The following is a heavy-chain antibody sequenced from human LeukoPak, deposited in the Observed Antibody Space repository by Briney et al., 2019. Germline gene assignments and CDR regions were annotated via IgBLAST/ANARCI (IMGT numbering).Heavy chain of an antibody. J-gene: IGHJ4*02. Sequence: SETLSLTCSVSGGSIKTYYWTWIRQHPGKGLEWIGDIHYSGSTDSNPSLMGRVTISLDTSKSQFSLELRSVTAADTAVYYCVRDQSEFDSWGQGTVVTVSS. CDR2: IHYSGST. CDR1: GGSIKTYY. CDR3: VRDQSEFDS. V-gene: IGHV4-59*01.